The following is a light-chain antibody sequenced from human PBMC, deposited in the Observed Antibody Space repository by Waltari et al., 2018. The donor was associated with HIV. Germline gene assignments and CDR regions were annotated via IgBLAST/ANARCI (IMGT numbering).Light chain of an antibody. CDR2: DVT. J-gene: IGLJ3*02. CDR3: CSYASTSWV. CDR1: SSDVGGYNY. Sequence: QSALTQPRSVSGSPGQSVAISCTGTSSDVGGYNYVSWYQLYPGTAPKVIIYDVTKRPSGVPDRFSGSKSGNMASLTISGLQAEDEADYYCCSYASTSWVFGGGTKLTVL. V-gene: IGLV2-11*01.